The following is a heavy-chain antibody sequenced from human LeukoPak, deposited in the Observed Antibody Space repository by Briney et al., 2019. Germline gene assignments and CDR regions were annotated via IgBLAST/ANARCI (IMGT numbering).Heavy chain of an antibody. CDR2: SSTSGSTI. CDR3: ARESYYYGSGAYDP. V-gene: IGHV3-11*01. J-gene: IGHJ5*02. D-gene: IGHD3-10*01. Sequence: RPGGPLRLSCAASGFIISDYYMSGIRQSPGKGLECVLYSSTSGSTISYADSVKDRFTISRDNAKNALYLQMNSLRAEDTAVYYCARESYYYGSGAYDPWGQGTLVTVSS. CDR1: GFIISDYY.